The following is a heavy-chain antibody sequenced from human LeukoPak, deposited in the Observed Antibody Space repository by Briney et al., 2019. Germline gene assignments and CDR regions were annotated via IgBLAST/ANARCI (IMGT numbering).Heavy chain of an antibody. CDR1: GGTFSSYA. J-gene: IGHJ5*02. CDR3: ARDLFDRGGGPGWFDP. CDR2: IIRIFGTA. D-gene: IGHD3-10*01. V-gene: IGHV1-69*05. Sequence: SVKVSCKASGGTFSSYAISWVRQAPGQGLEWMGGIIRIFGTANYAQKFQGRVTITTDEPTSTAYMELSSLRSEDTAVYSCARDLFDRGGGPGWFDPWGQGTLVTVSS.